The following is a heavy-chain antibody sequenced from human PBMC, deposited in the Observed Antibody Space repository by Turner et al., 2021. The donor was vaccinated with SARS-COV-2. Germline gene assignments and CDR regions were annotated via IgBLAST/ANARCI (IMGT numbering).Heavy chain of an antibody. V-gene: IGHV3-7*01. CDR3: ARVSGAAVWGNYAFDI. CDR1: GSTFSSDW. J-gene: IGHJ3*02. D-gene: IGHD3-16*01. Sequence: EVQLVASGGGLVQLRGSLRRSCAASGSTFSSDWIRWVRQARGKGQEWVANIKKDGSEKYYVDSVKGGFIISRDNAKNSLYLQMSSLRAEDTAVYYCARVSGAAVWGNYAFDIWGQGTMVTVSS. CDR2: IKKDGSEK.